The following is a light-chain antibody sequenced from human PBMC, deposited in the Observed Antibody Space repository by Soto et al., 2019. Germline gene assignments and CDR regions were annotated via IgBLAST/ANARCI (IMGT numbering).Light chain of an antibody. CDR1: QSISSY. J-gene: IGKJ1*01. CDR3: QQYGNSWT. Sequence: DIQMTQSPSSLSASVGDRVIITCRASQSISSYLNWYQQKPGKIPKLLIYAASRLQSGVPSRFSGSGSGTDFTLTISRLEPEDFAVYYCQQYGNSWTFGQGTKVDIK. CDR2: AAS. V-gene: IGKV1-39*01.